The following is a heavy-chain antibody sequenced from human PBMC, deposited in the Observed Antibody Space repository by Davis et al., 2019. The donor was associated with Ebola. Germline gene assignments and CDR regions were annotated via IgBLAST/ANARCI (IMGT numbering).Heavy chain of an antibody. V-gene: IGHV3-74*01. CDR1: GFTLNTYW. Sequence: GESLKISCAASGFTLNTYWMHWVRQAPGKGLVWVSRIGPDGTTTNYADSVKGRFTISRDNAENSLYLQMNSLRDEDTAVYYCAREGLFGYYYGMDVWGQGTTVTVSS. CDR2: IGPDGTTT. J-gene: IGHJ6*02. CDR3: AREGLFGYYYGMDV. D-gene: IGHD3-10*02.